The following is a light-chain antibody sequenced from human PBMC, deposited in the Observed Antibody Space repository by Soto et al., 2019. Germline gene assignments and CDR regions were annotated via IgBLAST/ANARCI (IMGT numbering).Light chain of an antibody. CDR2: DVT. Sequence: QSALTQPASVSGSPGQSITISCTGSRSDIGGYNYVSWYQHHPGKAPKLIIHDVTYRPSGLSYRFSASQSGSTASLTISGLQPEDEADYDCSSYSGSTTHILFGGGTTLTVL. J-gene: IGLJ2*01. V-gene: IGLV2-14*03. CDR1: RSDIGGYNY. CDR3: SSYSGSTTHIL.